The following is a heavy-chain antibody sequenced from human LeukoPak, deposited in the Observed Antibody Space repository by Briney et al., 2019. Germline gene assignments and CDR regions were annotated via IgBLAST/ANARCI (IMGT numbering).Heavy chain of an antibody. CDR1: GFTFGDYA. V-gene: IGHV3-49*03. Sequence: PGGSLRLSCTASGFTFGDYAMNWSRQAPGKGLEWVGFIRSKTYGGTGEYAASVKGRFTISRDDSKSIAHLQMNSLKTEDTAVYYCTRSESGTYKGGFDFWGQGTLVTVSS. CDR2: IRSKTYGGTG. CDR3: TRSESGTYKGGFDF. J-gene: IGHJ4*02. D-gene: IGHD1-26*01.